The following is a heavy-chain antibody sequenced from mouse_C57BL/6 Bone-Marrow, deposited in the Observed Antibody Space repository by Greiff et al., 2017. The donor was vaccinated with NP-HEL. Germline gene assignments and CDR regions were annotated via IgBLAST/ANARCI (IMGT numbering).Heavy chain of an antibody. V-gene: IGHV1-76*01. J-gene: IGHJ2*01. D-gene: IGHD2-1*01. CDR2: IYPGSGNT. CDR3: ARGGNYEDY. Sequence: VQLQQSGAELVRPGASVKLSCKASGYTFTDYYINWVKQRPGQGLEWIARIYPGSGNTYYNEKFKGKATLTAEKSSSTAYMQLSSLTSEDSAVYFCARGGNYEDYWGQGTTLTVSS. CDR1: GYTFTDYY.